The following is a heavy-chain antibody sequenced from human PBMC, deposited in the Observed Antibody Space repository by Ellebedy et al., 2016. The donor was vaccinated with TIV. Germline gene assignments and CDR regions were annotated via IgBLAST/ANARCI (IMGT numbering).Heavy chain of an antibody. CDR1: GFTFSDYS. CDR2: ISSSGRHI. Sequence: GESLKISCAASGFTFSDYSMNWVRQAPGEGLEWVSSISSSGRHIYYADSVKGRLTTSTDNSNDMVYLQINSLGPDDTAVYYCAKDSGLIGWYFDYWGQGTLVTVSS. CDR3: AKDSGLIGWYFDY. J-gene: IGHJ4*02. V-gene: IGHV3-21*04. D-gene: IGHD6-19*01.